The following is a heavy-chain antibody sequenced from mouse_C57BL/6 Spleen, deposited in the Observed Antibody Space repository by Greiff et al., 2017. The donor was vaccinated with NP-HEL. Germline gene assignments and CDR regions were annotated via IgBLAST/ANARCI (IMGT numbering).Heavy chain of an antibody. J-gene: IGHJ4*01. D-gene: IGHD1-1*01. V-gene: IGHV1-59*01. CDR2: IDPSDSYT. CDR1: GYTFTSYW. CDR3: ARAGVLRGGAMDY. Sequence: QVQLQQPGAELVRPGPSVKLSCKASGYTFTSYWMHWVKQRPGQGLEWIGVIDPSDSYTNYNQKFKGKATLTVDTSSSTAYMQLSSLTSEDSAVYYCARAGVLRGGAMDYWGQGTSVTVSS.